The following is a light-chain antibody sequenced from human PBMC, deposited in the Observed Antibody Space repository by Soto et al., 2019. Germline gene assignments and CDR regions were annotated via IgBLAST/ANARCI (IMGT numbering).Light chain of an antibody. CDR1: SSNIGAGFD. V-gene: IGLV1-40*01. CDR3: QSYDTSLSGGSV. J-gene: IGLJ1*01. CDR2: GNN. Sequence: QSALTQSPSVSGAPGQSVSISCTGTSSNIGAGFDVHWYQQVPATAPKLLIYGNNNRPSGVPDRFSGSKSGTSASLAITGLQAEDEADYYGQSYDTSLSGGSVFGTGTKLTVL.